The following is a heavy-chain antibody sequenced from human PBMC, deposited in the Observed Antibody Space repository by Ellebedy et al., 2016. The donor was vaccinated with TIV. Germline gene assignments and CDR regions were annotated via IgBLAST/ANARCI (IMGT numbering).Heavy chain of an antibody. CDR1: GFTFTDYY. J-gene: IGHJ3*01. Sequence: ASVKVSCXTSGFTFTDYYIHWVRQAPGQGLEWMGSISPNSRDTYFAQRFRDRVTLTRDTSLSTAFMELTRLRSDDTAIYYCARARDISTGINSFDLWGQGTMVTVSS. CDR2: ISPNSRDT. D-gene: IGHD3-9*01. V-gene: IGHV1-2*02. CDR3: ARARDISTGINSFDL.